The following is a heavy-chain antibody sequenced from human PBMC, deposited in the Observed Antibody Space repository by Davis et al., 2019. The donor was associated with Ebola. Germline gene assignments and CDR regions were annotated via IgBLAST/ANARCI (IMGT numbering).Heavy chain of an antibody. CDR3: ARDRVGATRFDY. Sequence: MPGGSLRLSCAVYGGSFSGYYWSWIRQPPGKGLEWIGYIYYSGSTNYNPSLKSRVTISVDTSKNQFSLKLSSVTAADTAVYYCARDRVGATRFDYWGQGTLVTVSS. CDR1: GGSFSGYY. D-gene: IGHD1-26*01. CDR2: IYYSGST. J-gene: IGHJ4*02. V-gene: IGHV4-59*01.